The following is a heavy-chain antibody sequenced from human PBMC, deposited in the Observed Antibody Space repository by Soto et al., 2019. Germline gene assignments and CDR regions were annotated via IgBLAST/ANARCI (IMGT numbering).Heavy chain of an antibody. V-gene: IGHV1-2*02. D-gene: IGHD1-26*01. Sequence: QVQLVQSGAEVKKPGASVKVSCKASGYTFTGYNMHWVRQAPGQGLEWMGWFNPNSGGTNYAQMFQGRVTMTRDTSISTAYMELSRLRSDDTAVYYCARVGMYSGSYYVWDGMDVWGQGTPVTVSS. CDR1: GYTFTGYN. J-gene: IGHJ6*02. CDR3: ARVGMYSGSYYVWDGMDV. CDR2: FNPNSGGT.